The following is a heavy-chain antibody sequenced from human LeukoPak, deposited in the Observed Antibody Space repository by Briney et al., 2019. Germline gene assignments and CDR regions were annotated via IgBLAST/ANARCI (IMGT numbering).Heavy chain of an antibody. V-gene: IGHV3-21*01. CDR2: ISSSSSYI. D-gene: IGHD3-22*01. CDR3: ARVGYDSSGSDY. CDR1: GFTFSSYS. J-gene: IGHJ4*02. Sequence: GGSLRLSCAASGFTFSSYSMNWVRQDPGKGLEWVSSISSSSSYIYYADSVKGRFTISRDNAKNSLYLEMNSLRAEDTAVYYCARVGYDSSGSDYWGQGTLSPSPQ.